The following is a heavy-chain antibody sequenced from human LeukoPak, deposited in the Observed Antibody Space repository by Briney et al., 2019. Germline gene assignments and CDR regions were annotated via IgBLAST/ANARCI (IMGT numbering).Heavy chain of an antibody. CDR3: AKSETDFYYDSDRDMWLDY. D-gene: IGHD3-22*01. V-gene: IGHV3-23*01. Sequence: PGGSLRLSCAASGFTFDDYGMSWVRQAPGKGLEWVSAISGSGGSTYYADSVKGRFTISRDNSKNTLYLQMNSLRAEDTAVYYCAKSETDFYYDSDRDMWLDYWGQGTLVTVSS. CDR1: GFTFDDYG. J-gene: IGHJ4*02. CDR2: ISGSGGST.